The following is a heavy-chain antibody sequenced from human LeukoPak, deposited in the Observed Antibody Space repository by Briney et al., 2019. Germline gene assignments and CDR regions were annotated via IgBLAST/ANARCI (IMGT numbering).Heavy chain of an antibody. D-gene: IGHD1-26*01. CDR2: IRDSGSST. J-gene: IGHJ4*02. Sequence: GGSLRLPCVVSEFTFSSYAMSWVRQAPGKGLGWVSAIRDSGSSTHYADSVKGRFTTSRDNSKNTLFLQMNSLRAEDTAIYYCAKYGPQDSGSSHFDYWGQGALVTVSS. CDR3: AKYGPQDSGSSHFDY. CDR1: EFTFSSYA. V-gene: IGHV3-23*01.